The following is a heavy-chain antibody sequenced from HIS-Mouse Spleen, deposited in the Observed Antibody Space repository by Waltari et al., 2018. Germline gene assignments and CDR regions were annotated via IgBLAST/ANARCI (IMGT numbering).Heavy chain of an antibody. CDR1: GFTFSSHG. CDR3: AKASSGWLDY. V-gene: IGHV3-30*18. Sequence: QVQLWESGGGVVQPVRSLRLAGSASGFTFSSHGMPWVRQAPGKGMEWVAVISYDGSNKYYADSVKSRFTISRDNSKNTLYLQMNSLRAEDTAVYYCAKASSGWLDYWGQGTLVTVSS. J-gene: IGHJ4*02. CDR2: ISYDGSNK. D-gene: IGHD6-19*01.